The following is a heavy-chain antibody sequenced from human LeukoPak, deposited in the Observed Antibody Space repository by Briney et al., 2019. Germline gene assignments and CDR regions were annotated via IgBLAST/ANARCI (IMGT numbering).Heavy chain of an antibody. CDR1: GGSINSYY. Sequence: SETLSLTCTVFGGSINSYYWTWIRQPAGKGLEWIGRIYTSGSTNYNPSLKSRVTILIDRSKNQFSLNLSSVTAADTAVYYCARGIEINWFDPWGQGTLVTVSS. J-gene: IGHJ5*02. CDR3: ARGIEINWFDP. V-gene: IGHV4-4*07. CDR2: IYTSGST.